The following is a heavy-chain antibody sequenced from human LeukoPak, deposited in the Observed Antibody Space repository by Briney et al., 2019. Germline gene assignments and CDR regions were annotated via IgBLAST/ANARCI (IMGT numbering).Heavy chain of an antibody. V-gene: IGHV1-3*01. CDR1: GYTFASYA. Sequence: ASVKVSCKASGYTFASYAMHWVRQAPGQRLEWMGWINAGNGNTKYSQRFQGRVTITRDTSASTAYMELSSLRSEDTAVFYCAGAPSSGWYYDYWGQGTLVTVSS. CDR2: INAGNGNT. D-gene: IGHD6-19*01. J-gene: IGHJ4*02. CDR3: AGAPSSGWYYDY.